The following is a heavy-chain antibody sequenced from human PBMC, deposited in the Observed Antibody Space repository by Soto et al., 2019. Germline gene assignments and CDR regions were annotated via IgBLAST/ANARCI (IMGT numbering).Heavy chain of an antibody. CDR1: GGSISSSSYY. CDR2: IYYSGST. Sequence: SETLSLTCTVSGGSISSSSYYWSWIRQPPGKGLEWIGYIYYSGSTNYNPSLKSRVTISVDTSKNQFSLKLSSVTAADTAVYYCARVKDIGERIQYSGYVNVGFDYWGQGTLVTVSS. V-gene: IGHV4-61*05. D-gene: IGHD5-12*01. J-gene: IGHJ4*02. CDR3: ARVKDIGERIQYSGYVNVGFDY.